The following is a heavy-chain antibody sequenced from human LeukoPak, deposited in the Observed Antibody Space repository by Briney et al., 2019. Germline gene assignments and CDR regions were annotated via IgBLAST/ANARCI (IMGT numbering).Heavy chain of an antibody. V-gene: IGHV3-72*01. D-gene: IGHD1-26*01. Sequence: SGGSLRLSCAASGFTFSSYGMSWVRQAPGKGLEWVGRIRNKANSYTTEYAASVKGRFTISRDDSKNSLYLQMSSLKTEDTALYYCARARYSANDYSDYWGQGTLVTVSS. CDR1: GFTFSSYG. CDR2: IRNKANSYTT. CDR3: ARARYSANDYSDY. J-gene: IGHJ4*02.